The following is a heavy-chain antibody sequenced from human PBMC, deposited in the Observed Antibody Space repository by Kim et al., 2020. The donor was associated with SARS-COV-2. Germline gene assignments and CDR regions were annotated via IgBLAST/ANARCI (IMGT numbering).Heavy chain of an antibody. CDR3: ARGRITIFGVVTEFDY. D-gene: IGHD3-3*01. V-gene: IGHV4-31*02. J-gene: IGHJ4*02. Sequence: LKSRVTISVDTSKNQFSRKLSAVTAADTAVYYCARGRITIFGVVTEFDYWGQGTLVTVSS.